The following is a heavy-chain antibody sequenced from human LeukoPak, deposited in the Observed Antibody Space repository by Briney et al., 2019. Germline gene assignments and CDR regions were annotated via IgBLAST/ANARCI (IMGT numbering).Heavy chain of an antibody. V-gene: IGHV4-30-2*01. D-gene: IGHD2-2*01. CDR3: ARGLIVPSTIFDY. CDR2: ISHSGGT. Sequence: SETLSLTCAVSGDSISSGTYYWTWIRQPPGKGLEWIGFISHSGGTYYNPSLKSRVTMSVDRSESQFSLKLSSVTAADTAVYYCARGLIVPSTIFDYWGQGALVTVSS. CDR1: GDSISSGTYY. J-gene: IGHJ4*02.